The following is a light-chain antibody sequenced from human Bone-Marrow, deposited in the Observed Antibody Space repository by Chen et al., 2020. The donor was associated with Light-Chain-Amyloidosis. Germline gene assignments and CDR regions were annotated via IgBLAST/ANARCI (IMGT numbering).Light chain of an antibody. CDR3: FLSYSGTQVV. CDR2: ETK. J-gene: IGLJ3*02. Sequence: QAVVTQEPSLTVSPGGTVTLTFGSSTGAVTSGHYPYWFQQKPGQAPRTLIYETKNRQSWTPARFSGSLLGGKAALTLSGAQPEDEAEYYCFLSYSGTQVVFGGGTKLTVL. V-gene: IGLV7-46*01. CDR1: TGAVTSGHY.